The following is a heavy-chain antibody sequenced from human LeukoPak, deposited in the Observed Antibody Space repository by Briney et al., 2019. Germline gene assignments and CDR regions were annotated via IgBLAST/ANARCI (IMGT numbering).Heavy chain of an antibody. CDR3: ARVNGSGSYFGHFDY. V-gene: IGHV3-20*04. Sequence: PGGSLRLSCAASGFTFSSYGMTWVRQAPGKGLEWVSGINWNGDSTGYADSVKGRFTISRDNAKSSLYVQMNNLRAEDTALYYCARVNGSGSYFGHFDYWGQGTLVTVSS. D-gene: IGHD3-10*01. J-gene: IGHJ4*02. CDR2: INWNGDST. CDR1: GFTFSSYG.